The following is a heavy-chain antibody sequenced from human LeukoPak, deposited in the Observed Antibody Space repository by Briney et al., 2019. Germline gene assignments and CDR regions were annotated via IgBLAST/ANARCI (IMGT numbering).Heavy chain of an antibody. D-gene: IGHD3-22*01. CDR1: GGTFSSYA. V-gene: IGHV1-69*05. J-gene: IGHJ4*02. CDR3: ARAAYYDSSGYPYYFDY. CDR2: IIPIFGTA. Sequence: AASVKVSCKASGGTFSSYAISWVRQAPGQGLERMGGIIPIFGTANYAQKFQGRVTITTDESTSTAYMELSSLRSEDTAVYYCARAAYYDSSGYPYYFDYWGQGTLVTVSS.